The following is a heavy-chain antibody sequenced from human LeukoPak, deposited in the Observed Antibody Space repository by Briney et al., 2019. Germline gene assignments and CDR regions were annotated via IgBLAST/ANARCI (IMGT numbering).Heavy chain of an antibody. V-gene: IGHV3-74*01. D-gene: IGHD5-12*01. CDR2: ICPDGTVT. CDR1: GFTFSTYC. Sequence: GGSLRLSCAASGFTFSTYCMHRVRQAPGKGPMWVSRICPDGTVTNYADSVKARFIISRDNARNTVYLQMNSLRAEDTAVYYCARNENSGWGYFDYWGQGTLVTVSS. J-gene: IGHJ4*02. CDR3: ARNENSGWGYFDY.